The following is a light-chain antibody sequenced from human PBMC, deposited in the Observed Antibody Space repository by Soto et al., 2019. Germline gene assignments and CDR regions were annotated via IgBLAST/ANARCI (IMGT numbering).Light chain of an antibody. CDR3: SSYTFSSTLVV. Sequence: QSALTQPASVSGSPGQSITISCTGTSSDIGSYNYVSWYQQLPGKVPKLMIYGVSNRPSGVSNRFSGSKSGNTASLTISGLQAEDEADYSCSSYTFSSTLVVFGGGTQLTVL. V-gene: IGLV2-14*03. J-gene: IGLJ2*01. CDR1: SSDIGSYNY. CDR2: GVS.